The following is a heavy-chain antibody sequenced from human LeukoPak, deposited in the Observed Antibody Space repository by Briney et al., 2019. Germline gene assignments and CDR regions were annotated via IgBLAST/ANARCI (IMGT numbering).Heavy chain of an antibody. CDR1: GFTFDDYA. V-gene: IGHV3-9*01. Sequence: GGSLRLSCAASGFTFDDYAMHWVRQAPGKGLEWVSGISWNSGSIGYADSVKGRFTISRDNAKNSLYLQINSLRAEDTALYYCARSPYNWNLDDWGQGTLVTVSS. CDR3: ARSPYNWNLDD. J-gene: IGHJ4*02. D-gene: IGHD1-7*01. CDR2: ISWNSGSI.